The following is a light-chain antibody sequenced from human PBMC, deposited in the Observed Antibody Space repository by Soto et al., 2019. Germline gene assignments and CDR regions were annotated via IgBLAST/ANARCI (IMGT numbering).Light chain of an antibody. J-gene: IGKJ4*01. CDR1: QSVSSSY. Sequence: EIVLTQSSGTLSLSPGERATLSCRASQSVSSSYLAWYQQKPGQAPRLLIYDASNRATGIPARFSGSGSGTDFTLTISSLEPEDFAVYYCQQRSNWPPLFGGGTKVDIK. CDR2: DAS. V-gene: IGKV3-11*01. CDR3: QQRSNWPPL.